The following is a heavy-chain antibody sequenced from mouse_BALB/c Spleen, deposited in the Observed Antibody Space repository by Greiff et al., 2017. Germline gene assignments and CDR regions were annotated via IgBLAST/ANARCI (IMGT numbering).Heavy chain of an antibody. Sequence: QVQLKQSAAELVRPGASVKMSCKASGFTFTSYTMHWVSQRPGQGLEWIGYISPSSGNTEYNQKFKDKTTLTADKSSSTAYMQLSSLTSEDSAVYYCARSYGYLYAMDYWGQGTSVTVSS. CDR2: ISPSSGNT. D-gene: IGHD2-2*01. V-gene: IGHV1-4*02. J-gene: IGHJ4*01. CDR1: GFTFTSYT. CDR3: ARSYGYLYAMDY.